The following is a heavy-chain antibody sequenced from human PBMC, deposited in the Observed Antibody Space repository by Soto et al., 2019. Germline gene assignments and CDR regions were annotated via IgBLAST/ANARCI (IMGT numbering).Heavy chain of an antibody. Sequence: ASVKVSCKASGYTFTSYGISWVRQAPGQGLEWMGWISAYNGNTNYAQKLQGRVTMTTDTSTSTAYMELRSLRSDDTAVYYCARDTYYGSGSYSSRGRFDPWGQGTLVTVSS. CDR1: GYTFTSYG. J-gene: IGHJ5*02. CDR3: ARDTYYGSGSYSSRGRFDP. CDR2: ISAYNGNT. D-gene: IGHD3-10*01. V-gene: IGHV1-18*01.